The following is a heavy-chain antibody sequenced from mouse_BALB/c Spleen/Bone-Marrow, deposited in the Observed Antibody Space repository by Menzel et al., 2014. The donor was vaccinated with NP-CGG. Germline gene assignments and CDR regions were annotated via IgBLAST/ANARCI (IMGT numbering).Heavy chain of an antibody. V-gene: IGHV1-18*01. CDR1: GYSFTGYT. CDR2: INPYNGGT. CDR3: AGDDYDVGFAY. D-gene: IGHD2-4*01. Sequence: EVKLMESGPELVKPGASMKISCKASGYSFTGYTMNWVKQSHGKNLEWIGLINPYNGGTSHNQKFKGKATLTVDKSSSTAYMELLSLTSEDSAVYYCAGDDYDVGFAYWGQGTLVTVSA. J-gene: IGHJ3*01.